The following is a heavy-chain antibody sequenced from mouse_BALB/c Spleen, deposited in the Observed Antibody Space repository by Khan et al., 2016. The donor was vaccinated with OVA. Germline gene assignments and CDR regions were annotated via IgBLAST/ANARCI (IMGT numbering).Heavy chain of an antibody. CDR3: ARDYWFVY. CDR2: ISSGGNT. V-gene: IGHV5-6-5*01. J-gene: IGHJ3*01. CDR1: GFTFSNYG. Sequence: EVQLVESGGGLVKPGGSLKVSCTASGFTFSNYGMSWVRQTPEKRLEWVASISSGGNTYYSDNAKGRFTISRENARNILYLQMSSLRSEDTAMYYCARDYWFVYWGQGTLVTVSA.